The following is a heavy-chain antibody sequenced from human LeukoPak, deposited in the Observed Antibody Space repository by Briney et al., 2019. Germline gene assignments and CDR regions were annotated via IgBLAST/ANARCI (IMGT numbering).Heavy chain of an antibody. Sequence: GRSLRLSCAASGFTFSSYGMHWVRQAPGKGLEWVAVIWYDGSNKYYADSVKGRFTISRDNSKNTLYLQTNSLRAEDTAVYYCAKAPTFLYYMDVWGKGTTVTVSS. CDR2: IWYDGSNK. V-gene: IGHV3-33*06. J-gene: IGHJ6*03. CDR3: AKAPTFLYYMDV. CDR1: GFTFSSYG.